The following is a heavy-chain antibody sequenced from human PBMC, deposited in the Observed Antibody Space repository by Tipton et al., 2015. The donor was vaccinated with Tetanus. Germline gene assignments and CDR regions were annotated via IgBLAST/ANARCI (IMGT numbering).Heavy chain of an antibody. J-gene: IGHJ4*02. CDR2: VSDVGDT. CDR1: GASISSSRYF. Sequence: TLSLTCSVSGASISSSRYFWGWFRQPPGKGLEWIGHVSDVGDTHYTPSLQSRLSISMDTSKNQFSLRLSSVTAADTAVYYCARANYASSKKGPFDSWGQGTLVIVSS. CDR3: ARANYASSKKGPFDS. D-gene: IGHD5-24*01. V-gene: IGHV4-39*07.